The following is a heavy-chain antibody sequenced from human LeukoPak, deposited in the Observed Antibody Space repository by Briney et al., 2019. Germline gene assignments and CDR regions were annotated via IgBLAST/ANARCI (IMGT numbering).Heavy chain of an antibody. Sequence: GGSLRLSCAASGFTFINYAMTWVRQAPGKGLEWVSAISGSGSSTYYAYSVKGRFTVSRDNSKSTLYLHMNTLRVEDTAVYYCAKDLGTSRDFDYWGQGTLVTVSS. CDR3: AKDLGTSRDFDY. V-gene: IGHV3-23*01. CDR1: GFTFINYA. CDR2: ISGSGSST. J-gene: IGHJ4*02. D-gene: IGHD2-2*01.